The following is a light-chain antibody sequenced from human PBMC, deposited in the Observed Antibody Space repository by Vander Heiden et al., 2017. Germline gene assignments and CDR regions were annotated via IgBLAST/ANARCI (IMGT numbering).Light chain of an antibody. CDR1: QSVSSSY. Sequence: DIVCTQSPGTLSLSPRERATLSCRASQSVSSSYLAWYQQKPGQAPRLLIYGASSRATGIPDRFNGSGSGTDFTLTISRLEPEDFAVYYCQQDGSSPCTFGQGTKLEIK. CDR2: GAS. V-gene: IGKV3-20*01. CDR3: QQDGSSPCT. J-gene: IGKJ2*02.